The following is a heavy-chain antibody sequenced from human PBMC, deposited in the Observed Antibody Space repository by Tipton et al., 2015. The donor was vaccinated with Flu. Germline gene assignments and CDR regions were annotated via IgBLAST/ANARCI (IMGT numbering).Heavy chain of an antibody. Sequence: TLSLTCAVYGGSFSGYYWSWIRQPPGKGLEWIGEINHSGSTNYNPSLKSRVTISVDTSKNQFSLKLSSVTAADTAVYYCARDGAKGAPIFDYWGQGTLVTVSS. J-gene: IGHJ4*02. V-gene: IGHV4-34*01. CDR2: INHSGST. D-gene: IGHD4/OR15-4a*01. CDR3: ARDGAKGAPIFDY. CDR1: GGSFSGYY.